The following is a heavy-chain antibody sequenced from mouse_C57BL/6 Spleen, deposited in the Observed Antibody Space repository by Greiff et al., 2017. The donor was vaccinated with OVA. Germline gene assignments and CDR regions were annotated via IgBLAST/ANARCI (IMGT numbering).Heavy chain of an antibody. CDR2: INPNNGGT. J-gene: IGHJ4*01. V-gene: IGHV1-18*01. Sequence: VQLQQSGPELVKPGASVKIPCKASGYTFTDYNMDWVKQSHGKSLEWIGDINPNNGGTIYNQKFKGKATLTVDKPSSTAYMELRSLTSEDTAVYYCARYGNYGAMDYWGQGTSVTVSS. CDR1: GYTFTDYN. CDR3: ARYGNYGAMDY. D-gene: IGHD2-1*01.